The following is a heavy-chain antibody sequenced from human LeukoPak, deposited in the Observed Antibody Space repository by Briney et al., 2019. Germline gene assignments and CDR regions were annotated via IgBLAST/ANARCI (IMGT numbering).Heavy chain of an antibody. J-gene: IGHJ4*02. CDR3: ARESRGYSYGYYSFFDY. V-gene: IGHV4-38-2*02. D-gene: IGHD5-18*01. CDR2: IYYSGST. Sequence: SETLSLTCTVSGYSISSGYYWGWIRQPPGKGLEWIGYIYYSGSTNYNPSLKSRVTISVDTSKNQFSLKLSSVSAADTAVYYCARESRGYSYGYYSFFDYWGQGTLVTVSS. CDR1: GYSISSGYY.